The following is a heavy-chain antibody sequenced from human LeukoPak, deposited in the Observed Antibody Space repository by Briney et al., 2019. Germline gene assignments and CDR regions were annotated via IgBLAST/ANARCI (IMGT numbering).Heavy chain of an antibody. D-gene: IGHD3-9*01. CDR3: ARTSSDWEFDY. CDR2: IWYDGSNE. CDR1: GVSFSSYW. V-gene: IGHV3-33*08. J-gene: IGHJ4*02. Sequence: PGGSLRLSCAVSGVSFSSYWMTWVRQAPGKGLEWVAIIWYDGSNEYYADSVKGRFTISRDNSQNTLYLQMNSLRAEDTALYYCARTSSDWEFDYWGQGTLVTVSS.